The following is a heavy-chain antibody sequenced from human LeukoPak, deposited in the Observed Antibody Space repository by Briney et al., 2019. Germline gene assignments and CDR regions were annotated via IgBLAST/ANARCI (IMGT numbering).Heavy chain of an antibody. CDR2: IYYSGST. Sequence: SETLSLTCTVSGGSISSSSYYWGWIRQPPGKGLEWIGSIYYSGSTYYNPSLKSRVTISVDTSKNQFSLKLSSVTAADTAVYYCARVLYSGGPFDPWGQGTLVTVSS. J-gene: IGHJ5*02. V-gene: IGHV4-39*07. CDR3: ARVLYSGGPFDP. D-gene: IGHD6-25*01. CDR1: GGSISSSSYY.